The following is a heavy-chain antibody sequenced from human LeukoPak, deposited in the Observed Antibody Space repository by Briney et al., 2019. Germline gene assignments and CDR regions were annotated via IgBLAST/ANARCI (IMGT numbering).Heavy chain of an antibody. D-gene: IGHD5-12*01. J-gene: IGHJ6*02. Sequence: GGSLRLSCAASGFTVSSNYMSWVRQAPGKGLEWVSVIYSGGSTYYADSVKGRFTISRDNSKNTLYLQMNSLRAEDTAVYYCARDLYALSGGYDLGPDYYYYYGMDVWGQGTTVTVSS. CDR3: ARDLYALSGGYDLGPDYYYYYGMDV. CDR2: IYSGGST. V-gene: IGHV3-66*01. CDR1: GFTVSSNY.